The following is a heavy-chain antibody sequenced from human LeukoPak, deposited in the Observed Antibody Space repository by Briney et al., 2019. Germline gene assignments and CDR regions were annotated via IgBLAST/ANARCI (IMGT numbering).Heavy chain of an antibody. J-gene: IGHJ6*02. CDR1: GYTFSNYY. V-gene: IGHV1-46*01. CDR3: ARAGAAAGTRRGMDV. Sequence: ASVKVSCKASGYTFSNYYIHWVRQAPGQGLEWMGIINPSDSNTKYAQNFQGRVTMTRDTSTSTVYMELSSLRSDDTAVYYCARAGAAAGTRRGMDVWGQGTTVTVSS. CDR2: INPSDSNT. D-gene: IGHD6-13*01.